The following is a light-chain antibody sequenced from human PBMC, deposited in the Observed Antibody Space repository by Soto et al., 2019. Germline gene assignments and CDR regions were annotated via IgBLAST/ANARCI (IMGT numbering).Light chain of an antibody. CDR2: SAS. CDR3: QQYDNWPFT. V-gene: IGKV3D-15*01. Sequence: EIVMTQSPATLSVSPGEGATLSCRASQGVSSNLAWFQQKPGQAPRLLISSASIRATGIPARFSGSGSGTEFPLTISSLQSEDFAVYYCQQYDNWPFTFGQGTKVEIK. J-gene: IGKJ2*01. CDR1: QGVSSN.